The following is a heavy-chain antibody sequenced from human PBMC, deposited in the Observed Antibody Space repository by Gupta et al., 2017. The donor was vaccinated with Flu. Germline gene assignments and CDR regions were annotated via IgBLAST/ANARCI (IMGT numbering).Heavy chain of an antibody. CDR1: GGSISSGSYY. V-gene: IGHV4-31*03. J-gene: IGHJ5*02. Sequence: QVQLQESGPGLLKPSQTLSLTCTVSGGSISSGSYYWSWIRPHPGKGLEWIGYTYDSGSAYYNPSLKGRLTISLDTSKNQFSLKLSSVTAADTAVYYCARALRDIVLVPAVWFDPWGQGTLVTVSS. D-gene: IGHD2-2*01. CDR3: ARALRDIVLVPAVWFDP. CDR2: TYDSGSA.